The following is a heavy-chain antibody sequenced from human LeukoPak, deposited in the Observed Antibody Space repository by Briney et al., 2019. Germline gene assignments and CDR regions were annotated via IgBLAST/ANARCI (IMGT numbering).Heavy chain of an antibody. CDR1: GYTFTGYY. CDR2: INPNSDGT. Sequence: ASVKVSCKASGYTFTGYYTHWVRQAPGQGLEWMGWINPNSDGTNYAQKFQGRVTMTRDTSISTAYMELSRLRSDDTAVYYCARDLYSSGSDYWGQGTLVTVSS. J-gene: IGHJ4*02. CDR3: ARDLYSSGSDY. V-gene: IGHV1-2*02. D-gene: IGHD6-19*01.